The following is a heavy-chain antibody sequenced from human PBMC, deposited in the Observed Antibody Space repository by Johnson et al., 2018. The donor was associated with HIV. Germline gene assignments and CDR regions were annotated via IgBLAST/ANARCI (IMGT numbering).Heavy chain of an antibody. CDR1: GFTFSSYA. D-gene: IGHD1-26*01. V-gene: IGHV3-33*08. J-gene: IGHJ3*02. CDR2: IRDEGTKK. Sequence: QVQLVESGGGAVQPGRSLRLSCAASGFTFSSYAMHWVRQAPGKGLEWVAVIRDEGTKKYYGDSVKGRFTFSRDNSKNTLYLQMNSLRAEDTAVYYCARDLPSGSYYVDAFDIWGQGTMVTVSS. CDR3: ARDLPSGSYYVDAFDI.